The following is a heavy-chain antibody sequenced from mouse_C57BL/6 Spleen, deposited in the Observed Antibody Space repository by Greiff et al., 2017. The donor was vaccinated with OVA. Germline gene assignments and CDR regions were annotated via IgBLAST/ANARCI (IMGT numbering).Heavy chain of an antibody. Sequence: VQLQQPGAELVMPGASVKLSCKASGYTFTSYWMHWVKQRPGQGLEWIGEIDPSDSYTNYNQKFKGKSTLTVDKSSSTAYMQLSSLTSEDSAVYYWARAGFYGSSGAWFAYWGQGTLVTVSA. J-gene: IGHJ3*01. V-gene: IGHV1-69*01. CDR1: GYTFTSYW. D-gene: IGHD1-1*01. CDR3: ARAGFYGSSGAWFAY. CDR2: IDPSDSYT.